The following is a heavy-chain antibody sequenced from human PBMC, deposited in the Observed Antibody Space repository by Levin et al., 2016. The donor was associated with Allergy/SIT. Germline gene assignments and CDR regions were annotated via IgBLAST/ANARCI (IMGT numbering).Heavy chain of an antibody. CDR1: GFTFSSYS. CDR2: ISSSSTI. Sequence: GESLKISCAASGFTFSSYSMNWVRQAPGKGLEWVSYISSSSTIYYADSVKGRFTISRDNSKNSLYLQMNSLRTEDTALYYCAKDVGYSYGAEYWGQGTLVTVSS. D-gene: IGHD5-18*01. CDR3: AKDVGYSYGAEY. J-gene: IGHJ4*02. V-gene: IGHV3-48*04.